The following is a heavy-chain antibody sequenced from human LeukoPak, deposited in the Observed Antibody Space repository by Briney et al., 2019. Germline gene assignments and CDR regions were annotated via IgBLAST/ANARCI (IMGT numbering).Heavy chain of an antibody. J-gene: IGHJ4*02. CDR1: GGSFSGYY. Sequence: PSETLSLTCAVYGGSFSGYYWSWIRQPPGKGLEWIGEINHSGSTDYNPSLKSRVTISVDTSKNQFSLKLRSVTAADTAVYYCARGGGLLYSSSFNYWGQGTLVTVSS. D-gene: IGHD6-6*01. CDR3: ARGGGLLYSSSFNY. V-gene: IGHV4-34*01. CDR2: INHSGST.